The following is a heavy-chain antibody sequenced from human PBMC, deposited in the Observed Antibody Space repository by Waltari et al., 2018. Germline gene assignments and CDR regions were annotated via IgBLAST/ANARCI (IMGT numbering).Heavy chain of an antibody. CDR1: GGSISSSSYY. CDR2: IYYSGGT. Sequence: QLQLQESGPGLVKPSETLSLTCTVSGGSISSSSYYWGWIRQPPGKGLEWIGSIYYSGGTYYNPAPKRRVTISGDTSKNPFSLELGSVAAAGTGGYFCARGGLGVAGTVDAFDIWGQGTMVTVSS. CDR3: ARGGLGVAGTVDAFDI. D-gene: IGHD3-3*01. V-gene: IGHV4-39*07. J-gene: IGHJ3*02.